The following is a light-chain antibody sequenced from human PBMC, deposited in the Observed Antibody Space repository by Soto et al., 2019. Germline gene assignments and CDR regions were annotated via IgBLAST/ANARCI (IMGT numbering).Light chain of an antibody. CDR3: QRYTVGPPGT. J-gene: IGKJ1*01. Sequence: SSATLSMSPGERASLSCRASQSVSSNVARYQQKRGQAPRLLIYAASTRATGIPTRFSGSGSGTEFTLTISSLQSEDFALYYCQRYTVGPPGTFGQGTKVYIK. CDR2: AAS. V-gene: IGKV3-15*01. CDR1: QSVSSN.